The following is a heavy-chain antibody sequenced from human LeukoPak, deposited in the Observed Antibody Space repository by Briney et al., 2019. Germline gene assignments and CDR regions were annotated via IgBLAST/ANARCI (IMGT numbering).Heavy chain of an antibody. V-gene: IGHV4-34*01. D-gene: IGHD6-13*01. J-gene: IGHJ4*02. Sequence: SETLSLTCAVYGGSFSGYYWSWIRQPPGKGLEWIGEINHSGSTNYNPSLKSRVTISVDTSKNQFSLKLSSVTAADTAVYYCARNPIAAAGTFDYWGQGTLVIVSS. CDR2: INHSGST. CDR1: GGSFSGYY. CDR3: ARNPIAAAGTFDY.